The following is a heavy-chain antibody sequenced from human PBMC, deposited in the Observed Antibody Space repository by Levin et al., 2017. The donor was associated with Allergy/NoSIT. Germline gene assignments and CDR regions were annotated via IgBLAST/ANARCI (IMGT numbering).Heavy chain of an antibody. D-gene: IGHD1-26*01. J-gene: IGHJ4*02. CDR3: ARLILVGATRYFDI. V-gene: IGHV3-53*01. CDR1: GFTVATQY. Sequence: GESLKISCAASGFTVATQYMSWVRQAPGKGLEWVSVVYSGGSTFYADSVRGRFTISRDNSKNTLFLQMNSLRAEDTAVYYCARLILVGATRYFDIWGQGTLVTVSS. CDR2: VYSGGST.